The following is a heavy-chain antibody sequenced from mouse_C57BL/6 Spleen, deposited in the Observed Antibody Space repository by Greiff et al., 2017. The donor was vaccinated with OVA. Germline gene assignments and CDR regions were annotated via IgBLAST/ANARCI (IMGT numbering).Heavy chain of an antibody. J-gene: IGHJ3*01. Sequence: VQLQQSGPELVKPGASVKISCKASGYTFTDYYMNWVKQSHGKSLEWIGDINPNNGGTSYNQKFKGTATLTVDKSSSTAYMELRSLTSEDSAVYYCARQGSSGYWFAYWGQGTLVTVSA. CDR3: ARQGSSGYWFAY. V-gene: IGHV1-26*01. CDR2: INPNNGGT. D-gene: IGHD3-2*02. CDR1: GYTFTDYY.